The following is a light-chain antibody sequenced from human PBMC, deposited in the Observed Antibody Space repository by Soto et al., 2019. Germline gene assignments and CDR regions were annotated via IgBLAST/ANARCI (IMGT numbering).Light chain of an antibody. J-gene: IGLJ1*01. CDR2: EVT. Sequence: QSALAQPASVSGSPGQTIRISCTGTSSDVGGYNAVSWYQHHPGKAPKLIIYEVTHRPAGVSGRFSASKSGNTASLTITGLQAEDEADYYCNSFRVNRLYVFGTGTKVTVL. CDR3: NSFRVNRLYV. V-gene: IGLV2-14*01. CDR1: SSDVGGYNA.